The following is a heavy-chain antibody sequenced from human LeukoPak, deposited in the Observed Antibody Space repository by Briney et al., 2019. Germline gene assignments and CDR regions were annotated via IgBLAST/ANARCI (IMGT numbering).Heavy chain of an antibody. Sequence: GGSLRLSCAASGFTFSSFGMHWVRQAPGKGLEWVAFIRYDESTKFYADSVKGRFTISRDNSKTTLFLQMNSLRAEDTAVYYCAKDLPTPYFDYWGQGTLVTVSS. J-gene: IGHJ4*02. CDR2: IRYDESTK. D-gene: IGHD4-23*01. CDR1: GFTFSSFG. CDR3: AKDLPTPYFDY. V-gene: IGHV3-30*02.